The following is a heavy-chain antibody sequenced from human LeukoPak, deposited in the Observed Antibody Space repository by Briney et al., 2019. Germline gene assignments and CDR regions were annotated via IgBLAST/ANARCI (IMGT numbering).Heavy chain of an antibody. V-gene: IGHV3-23*01. CDR1: GFTFSSYA. D-gene: IGHD6-13*01. CDR3: AKAAGVYSSSWYGSQFQH. J-gene: IGHJ1*01. Sequence: GGSLRLSCAASGFTFSSYAMSWVRQAPGKGLEWVSAISGSGGSTYYADSVKGRFTISRDNSKNTLYLQMNSLRAEDTAVYYCAKAAGVYSSSWYGSQFQHWGQGTLVTVSS. CDR2: ISGSGGST.